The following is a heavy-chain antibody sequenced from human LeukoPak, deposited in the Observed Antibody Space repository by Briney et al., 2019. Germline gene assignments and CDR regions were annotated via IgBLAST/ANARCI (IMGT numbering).Heavy chain of an antibody. CDR3: ARGGVYSSRGIDY. CDR1: GFTFNNYN. V-gene: IGHV3-21*01. D-gene: IGHD6-13*01. Sequence: KPGGSLRLSCAASGFTFNNYNMNWVRQAPGKALEWVSSITSSGAYIFYADSVKGRFTISRDNAKNSLYLQINSLRAEDTAVYYCARGGVYSSRGIDYWGQGTLVTVSS. CDR2: ITSSGAYI. J-gene: IGHJ4*02.